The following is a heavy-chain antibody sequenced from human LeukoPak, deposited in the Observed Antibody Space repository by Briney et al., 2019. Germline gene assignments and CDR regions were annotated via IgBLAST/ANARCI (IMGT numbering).Heavy chain of an antibody. J-gene: IGHJ4*02. D-gene: IGHD3-22*01. CDR2: IYYSGTT. Sequence: KPSETLSLTCTVSGGSIRSSYWSWIRQPPGKGLEWIAYIYYSGTTNYNPSLKSRITISLDTSKNQFSLKLSSVTAADTAVYYCARGYYYVNYWGQGTLVTVSS. CDR1: GGSIRSSY. V-gene: IGHV4-59*01. CDR3: ARGYYYVNY.